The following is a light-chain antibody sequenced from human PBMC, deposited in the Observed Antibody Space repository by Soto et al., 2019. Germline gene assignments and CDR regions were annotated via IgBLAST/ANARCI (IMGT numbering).Light chain of an antibody. V-gene: IGLV2-14*03. CDR2: EVS. CDR3: SSYSVTSAVV. Sequence: QSALTQPASVSGSPGRSITISCTGTSSDIGGYNYVSWYQQHPGKAPKLMIYEVSNWPSGVSNRFSGSKSGNTASLTISGLQAEDEADYYCSSYSVTSAVVFGGGTKLTVL. J-gene: IGLJ2*01. CDR1: SSDIGGYNY.